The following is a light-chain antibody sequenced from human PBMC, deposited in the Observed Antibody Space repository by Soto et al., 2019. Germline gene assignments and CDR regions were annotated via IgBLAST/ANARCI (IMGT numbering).Light chain of an antibody. CDR3: QQGSSFPCT. V-gene: IGKV1-12*01. Sequence: DIQMTQSPSSVSASLADRVPTTWRASQDVDSWLAWYQQKPGKAPKLLIYAASNLQSGVPSRFTGSGSGTDFTVTISSLQTEDFATYYCQQGSSFPCTFGKGTKVDIK. CDR1: QDVDSW. CDR2: AAS. J-gene: IGKJ1*01.